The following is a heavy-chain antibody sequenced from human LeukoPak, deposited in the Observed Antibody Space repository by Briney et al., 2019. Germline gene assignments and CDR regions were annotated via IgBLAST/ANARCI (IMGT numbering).Heavy chain of an antibody. Sequence: GGSLRLSCAAPGFTFSTYWMSWVRQTPEKGLEFVANIKQDGSVKDYMDSLKGRSTISRDNARESLYLEINSLRADDTAVYYCARDPESSAFDLWGQGALVTVSS. V-gene: IGHV3-7*01. CDR1: GFTFSTYW. D-gene: IGHD5/OR15-5a*01. CDR2: IKQDGSVK. CDR3: ARDPESSAFDL. J-gene: IGHJ4*02.